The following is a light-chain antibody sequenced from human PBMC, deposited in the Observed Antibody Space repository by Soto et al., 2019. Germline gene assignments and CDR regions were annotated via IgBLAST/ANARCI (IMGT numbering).Light chain of an antibody. J-gene: IGKJ1*01. CDR1: QAISNNY. Sequence: PGAGATLSCRASQAISNNYLAWYPHKPCQAPRRLSYAASTRATGIPDRVSGSGSGADFTLTLNRLEPEDFAVYYCQKYGTSPRTFGQGTKVEI. CDR3: QKYGTSPRT. CDR2: AAS. V-gene: IGKV3-20*01.